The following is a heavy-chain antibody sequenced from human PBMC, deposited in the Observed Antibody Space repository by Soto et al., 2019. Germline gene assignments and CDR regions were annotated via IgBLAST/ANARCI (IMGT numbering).Heavy chain of an antibody. CDR1: GYSFTSYW. Sequence: PGESLKISCKGSGYSFTSYWIGWVRQMPGKGLEWMGIIYPGDSDTRYSPSFQGQVTISADKSTRTAYLQWSSLKASDTAMYYCARHVGYGDYSYYYYGMDVWGQGTTVTVSS. J-gene: IGHJ6*02. CDR3: ARHVGYGDYSYYYYGMDV. CDR2: IYPGDSDT. V-gene: IGHV5-51*01. D-gene: IGHD4-17*01.